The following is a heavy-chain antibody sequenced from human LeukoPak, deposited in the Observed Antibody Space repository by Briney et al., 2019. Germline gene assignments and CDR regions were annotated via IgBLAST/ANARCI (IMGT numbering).Heavy chain of an antibody. CDR2: IRYDGSNK. V-gene: IGHV3-30*02. D-gene: IGHD1-26*01. CDR3: AIPVGFRTLRTPMDV. Sequence: GGSLRLSCAASGFTCISYGMHWVRQAPGKGREWVAFIRYDGSNKYYADSVKGRFTIYRDNSKNTLYLQMNSLRAEDTAVYYCAIPVGFRTLRTPMDVWGKGTTVTVSS. CDR1: GFTCISYG. J-gene: IGHJ6*03.